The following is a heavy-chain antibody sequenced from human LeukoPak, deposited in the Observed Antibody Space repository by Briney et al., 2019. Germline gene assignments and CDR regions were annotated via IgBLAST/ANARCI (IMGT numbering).Heavy chain of an antibody. J-gene: IGHJ4*02. CDR3: AREADDNWNYDY. Sequence: ASVKASCTASGYTFTSYGISWVRQAPGQGLEWMGWISAYNGNTNYAQKLQGRVTMTTDTSTSTAYMELRSLRSDDTAVYYCAREADDNWNYDYWGQGTLVTVSS. CDR1: GYTFTSYG. V-gene: IGHV1-18*01. D-gene: IGHD1-1*01. CDR2: ISAYNGNT.